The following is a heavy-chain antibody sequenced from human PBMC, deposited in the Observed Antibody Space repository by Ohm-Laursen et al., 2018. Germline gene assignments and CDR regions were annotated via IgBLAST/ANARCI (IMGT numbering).Heavy chain of an antibody. D-gene: IGHD4-23*01. Sequence: SETLSLTCTVSGDSINSSYWSWIRQPPGKGLEWIGLISNSGNTNYNPSLKSRVTISVDTSKNQISLKLSSVTAADTAVYYCARDYGGNSGIDYWGQGTLVTVSS. V-gene: IGHV4-4*08. J-gene: IGHJ4*02. CDR1: GDSINSSY. CDR2: ISNSGNT. CDR3: ARDYGGNSGIDY.